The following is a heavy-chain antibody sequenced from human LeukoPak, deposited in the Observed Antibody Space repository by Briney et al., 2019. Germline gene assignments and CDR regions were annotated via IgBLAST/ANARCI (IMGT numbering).Heavy chain of an antibody. V-gene: IGHV3-23*01. D-gene: IGHD1-26*01. CDR3: AKAEVGATAFDY. CDR2: ISGSGGST. Sequence: GGSLRLSCAASGFTFSSYAMSWVRQAPGKGLEWVSAISGSGGSTYYADSVKGRFTISRDNSKNTLYLQMNSLRAEDTAVYCCAKAEVGATAFDYWGQGTLVTVSS. CDR1: GFTFSSYA. J-gene: IGHJ4*02.